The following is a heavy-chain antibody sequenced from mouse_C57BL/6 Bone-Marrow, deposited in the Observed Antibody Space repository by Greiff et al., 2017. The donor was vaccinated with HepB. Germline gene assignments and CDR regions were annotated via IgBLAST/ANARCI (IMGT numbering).Heavy chain of an antibody. CDR2: ISDGGSYT. V-gene: IGHV5-4*01. D-gene: IGHD1-1*01. CDR1: GFTFSSYA. CDR3: ARDYSGSRGDYWYFDV. Sequence: VMLVESGGGLVKPGGSLKLSCAASGFTFSSYAMSWVRQTPEKRLEWVATISDGGSYTYYPDNVKGRFTISRDNAKNNLYLQMSHLKSEDTAMYYCARDYSGSRGDYWYFDVWGTGTTVTVSS. J-gene: IGHJ1*03.